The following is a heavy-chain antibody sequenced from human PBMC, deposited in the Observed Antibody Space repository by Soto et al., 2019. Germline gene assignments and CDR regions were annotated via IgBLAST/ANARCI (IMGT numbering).Heavy chain of an antibody. CDR1: GGSFSGYY. CDR2: INHSGST. J-gene: IGHJ4*02. D-gene: IGHD6-13*01. CDR3: ARGIAAAGIRGDGDY. V-gene: IGHV4-34*01. Sequence: QVQLQQWGAGLLKPSETLSLTCAVYGGSFSGYYWSWIRQPPGKGLEWIGEINHSGSTNYNPSLKSRVTTSVDTSKNQFSLKLSSVTAADTAVYYCARGIAAAGIRGDGDYWGQGTLVTVSS.